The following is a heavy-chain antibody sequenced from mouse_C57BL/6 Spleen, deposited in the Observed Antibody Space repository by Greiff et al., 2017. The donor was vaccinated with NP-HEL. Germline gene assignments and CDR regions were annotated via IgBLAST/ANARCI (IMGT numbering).Heavy chain of an antibody. Sequence: VQLQQSGPELVKPGASVKISCKASGYSFTGYYMHWVKQSSEKSLEWIGEINPSTGGTSYNQKFKGKATLTVDKSSSTAYMQLKSLTSEDSAVYYCARRAYDGYCEDYYAMDYWGQGTSVTVSS. CDR3: ARRAYDGYCEDYYAMDY. CDR1: GYSFTGYY. J-gene: IGHJ4*01. CDR2: INPSTGGT. D-gene: IGHD2-3*01. V-gene: IGHV1-43*01.